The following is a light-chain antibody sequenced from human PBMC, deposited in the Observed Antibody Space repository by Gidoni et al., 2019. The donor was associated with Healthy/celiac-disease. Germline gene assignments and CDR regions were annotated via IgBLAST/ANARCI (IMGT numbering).Light chain of an antibody. V-gene: IGKV3-20*01. CDR3: QQYGSSPFT. Sequence: EIVLTQSPGTLSLSPWERATLSCRASQSVGHSFLAWYQQKPGKAPRLLIYGASSRATGIPDRFSGSGSGTDFTLTISRLEPEDFAVYYCQQYGSSPFTFXPXTKVDIK. CDR2: GAS. J-gene: IGKJ3*01. CDR1: QSVGHSF.